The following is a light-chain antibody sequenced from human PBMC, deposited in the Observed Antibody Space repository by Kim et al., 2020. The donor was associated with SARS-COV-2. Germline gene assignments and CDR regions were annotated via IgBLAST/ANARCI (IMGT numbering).Light chain of an antibody. CDR1: QSVSSN. J-gene: IGKJ1*01. CDR3: QQYNNWPPWT. Sequence: SPGERATPSCRASQSVSSNLAWYQQKPGQAPRLLIYGASTRATGIPARCSGSGAGTEFTLTISSLQSEDFAVYYCQQYNNWPPWTFGQGTKVDIK. CDR2: GAS. V-gene: IGKV3-15*01.